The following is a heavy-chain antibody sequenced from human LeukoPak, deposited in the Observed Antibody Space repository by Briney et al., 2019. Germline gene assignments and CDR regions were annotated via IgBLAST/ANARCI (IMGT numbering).Heavy chain of an antibody. CDR3: AKDSHWILFDD. D-gene: IGHD2-2*03. Sequence: GGSLRLSCAASGFTFSSYAMSWVRQAPGKGLEWVSVITDSGGSTYYADSVKGRFTISRDNSKNTLYLQMNSLGAEDTAVYYCAKDSHWILFDDWGQGTLVTVSS. CDR1: GFTFSSYA. J-gene: IGHJ4*02. V-gene: IGHV3-23*01. CDR2: ITDSGGST.